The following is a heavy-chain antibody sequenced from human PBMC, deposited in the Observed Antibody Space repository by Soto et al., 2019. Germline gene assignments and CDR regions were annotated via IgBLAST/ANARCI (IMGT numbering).Heavy chain of an antibody. CDR3: VTSRVSIAVAGETEYYFDY. D-gene: IGHD6-19*01. Sequence: ASVKVSCTASGYTFTGYYIHWVRQAPGQGLEWMGWVNPNSGGTNYAQKFQGWVTMTRDTSISTAYMELSRLRSDDTAVYYCVTSRVSIAVAGETEYYFDYWGQGTLVTVSS. CDR1: GYTFTGYY. CDR2: VNPNSGGT. J-gene: IGHJ4*02. V-gene: IGHV1-2*04.